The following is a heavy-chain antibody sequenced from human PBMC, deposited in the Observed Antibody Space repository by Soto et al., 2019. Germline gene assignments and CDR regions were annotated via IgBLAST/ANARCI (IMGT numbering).Heavy chain of an antibody. D-gene: IGHD3-22*01. CDR1: GYTFTSYG. CDR2: ISAYNGNT. Sequence: ASVKVSCKASGYTFTSYGISWVRQAPGQGLEWMGWISAYNGNTNYAQKLQGRVTMTTDTSTSTAYMELRSLRSDDTAVYYCARKYYYDSSAVAFDIWGQGTMVTVSS. J-gene: IGHJ3*02. V-gene: IGHV1-18*01. CDR3: ARKYYYDSSAVAFDI.